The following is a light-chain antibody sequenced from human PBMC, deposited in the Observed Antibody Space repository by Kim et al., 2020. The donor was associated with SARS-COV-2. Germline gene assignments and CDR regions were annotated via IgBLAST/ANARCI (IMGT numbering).Light chain of an antibody. V-gene: IGLV3-21*04. CDR2: GDT. J-gene: IGLJ2*01. Sequence: SYELTQPPSVSVAPGETARITCAGNDLGTKGVHWYQQKPGQAPVMVIYGDTGRPSGIPERFSGSKSGNTATLTISRVAAGDEADYYCHVWDSSSEHKVFGGGTQLTVL. CDR1: DLGTKG. CDR3: HVWDSSSEHKV.